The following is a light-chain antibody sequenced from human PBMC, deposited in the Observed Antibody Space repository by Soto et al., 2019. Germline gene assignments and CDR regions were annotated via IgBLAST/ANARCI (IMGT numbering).Light chain of an antibody. V-gene: IGLV2-14*03. CDR1: SSDIGRYNY. CDR2: DVS. Sequence: QSALTQPASVSASPGQSITISCTGTSSDIGRYNYFSWYQQYPGKATKLILYDVSKRPSGVADRFAGSKSGNTASLTISGFQSEDGADYYCSSYKSSSTYLFGTGTKRTVL. J-gene: IGLJ1*01. CDR3: SSYKSSSTYL.